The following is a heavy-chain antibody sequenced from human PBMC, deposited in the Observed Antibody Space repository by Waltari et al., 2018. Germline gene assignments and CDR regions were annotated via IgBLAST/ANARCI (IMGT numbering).Heavy chain of an antibody. CDR1: GGSFSVFY. CDR3: ARGNEVTGPPRYFQH. V-gene: IGHV4-34*02. J-gene: IGHJ1*01. CDR2: VSYDGST. D-gene: IGHD3-9*01. Sequence: QVQLQQWGAGLLKPSETLSLTCAVSGGSFSVFYWSWIRQSPGKGMEWIGEVSYDGSTNYNPSLKTRVTISVAASKNQLSLNLNSVTAADTAVYYCARGNEVTGPPRYFQHWGQGTLVTV.